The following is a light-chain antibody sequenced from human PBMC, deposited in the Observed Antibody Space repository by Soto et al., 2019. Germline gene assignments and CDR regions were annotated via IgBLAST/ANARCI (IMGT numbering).Light chain of an antibody. CDR3: NQQTNWVCT. CDR2: GAS. J-gene: IGKJ4*01. CDR1: QSVSSN. Sequence: DIEMTQYPAALSVSPGERATLSWRASQSVSSNLAWYQQKPGQAPRLLVYGASTRATGIPARFSGSGSGTQFTLTISSLHSAEFAVYYCNQQTNWVCTVAVETK. V-gene: IGKV3-15*01.